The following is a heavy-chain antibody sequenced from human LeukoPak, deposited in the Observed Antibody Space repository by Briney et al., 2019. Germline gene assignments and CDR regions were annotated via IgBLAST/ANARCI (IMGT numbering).Heavy chain of an antibody. CDR2: ISWNSASL. CDR3: AKAGSTYYDSSDYYPDAFDI. J-gene: IGHJ3*02. V-gene: IGHV3-9*03. Sequence: GGSLRLSCGASGFTFDDYAMHWVRQAPGKGLEWVSGISWNSASLDYADSVKGRFTISRDNAKNSLYLQMNSLRAEDMALYYCAKAGSTYYDSSDYYPDAFDIWAKGQWSPSLQ. CDR1: GFTFDDYA. D-gene: IGHD3-22*01.